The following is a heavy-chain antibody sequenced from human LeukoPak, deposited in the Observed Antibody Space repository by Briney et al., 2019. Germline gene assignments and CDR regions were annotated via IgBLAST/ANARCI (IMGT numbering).Heavy chain of an antibody. J-gene: IGHJ5*02. CDR1: GFTFSDYY. CDR3: ARVISSSSSGGDWFDP. CDR2: ISSSGSTI. D-gene: IGHD6-6*01. V-gene: IGHV3-11*01. Sequence: PGGSLRLSCAASGFTFSDYYMSWIRQAPGKGLEWVSYISSSGSTIYYADSVKGRFTISRDNAKNSLYLQMNSLRAEDTAVYYCARVISSSSSGGDWFDPWAREPWSPSPQ.